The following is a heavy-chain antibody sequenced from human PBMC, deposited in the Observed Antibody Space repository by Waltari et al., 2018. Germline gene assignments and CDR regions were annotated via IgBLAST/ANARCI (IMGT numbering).Heavy chain of an antibody. CDR3: ARADYYDSSGPEHQP. V-gene: IGHV1-69*01. CDR1: GGTFSSYA. J-gene: IGHJ5*02. Sequence: QVQLVQSGAEVKKPGSSVKVSCKASGGTFSSYAISWVRRAPGQGLEWMGGIIPSLGTANYAQKFQGRVTITADESTSTAYMELSSLRAEDTAVYYCARADYYDSSGPEHQPWGQGTLVTVSS. D-gene: IGHD3-22*01. CDR2: IIPSLGTA.